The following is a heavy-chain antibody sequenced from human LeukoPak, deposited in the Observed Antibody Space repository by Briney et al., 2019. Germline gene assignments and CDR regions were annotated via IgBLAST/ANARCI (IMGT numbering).Heavy chain of an antibody. Sequence: GGSLRLSCAASGFIFSNYGMHWVRQAPGKGLEWVGVIWYDGSNKYYAYSVKGRFTISRDNSKNTLYVQMNRLRGEDTAVYYCARDLTWSSSWSNYYGMDVWGQGTTVTVSS. CDR1: GFIFSNYG. CDR2: IWYDGSNK. CDR3: ARDLTWSSSWSNYYGMDV. V-gene: IGHV3-33*01. D-gene: IGHD6-13*01. J-gene: IGHJ6*02.